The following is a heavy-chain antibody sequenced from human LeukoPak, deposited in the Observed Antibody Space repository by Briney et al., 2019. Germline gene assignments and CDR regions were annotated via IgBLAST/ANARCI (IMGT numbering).Heavy chain of an antibody. CDR1: GGSFSGYY. D-gene: IGHD3-16*01. Sequence: SETLSLTCAVYGGSFSGYYWSWIRQPPGKGLEWIGEINHSKNTNYNPSLKSRVTISVDTSKNQFSLKLSSVTAADTAVYYCARNYAPRRYNWFDPWGQGTVVTVSS. CDR3: ARNYAPRRYNWFDP. CDR2: INHSKNT. J-gene: IGHJ5*02. V-gene: IGHV4-34*01.